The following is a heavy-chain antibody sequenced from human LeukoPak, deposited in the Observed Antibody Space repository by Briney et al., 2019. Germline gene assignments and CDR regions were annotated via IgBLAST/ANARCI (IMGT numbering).Heavy chain of an antibody. CDR3: ARDQDGTSGY. V-gene: IGHV4-61*02. CDR1: GGSINSGNDY. J-gene: IGHJ4*02. Sequence: PSETLSLTCTVSGGSINSGNDYWSWIRQPAGKELEWIGRIYTSGSTNYNPSLKSRVTISVDTSKNQFSLKLRSVTAADTAVYYCARDQDGTSGYWGQGTLVTVSS. D-gene: IGHD3-10*01. CDR2: IYTSGST.